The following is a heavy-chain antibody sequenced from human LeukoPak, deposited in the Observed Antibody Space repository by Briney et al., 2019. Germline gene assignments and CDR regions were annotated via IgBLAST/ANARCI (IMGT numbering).Heavy chain of an antibody. CDR1: GGTFSSYA. J-gene: IGHJ4*02. CDR2: IIPIFGTA. CDR3: ASDFLGYCSGGSCYRGGFYFDY. V-gene: IGHV1-69*05. Sequence: SXKVSCKASGGTFSSYAISWVRQAPGQGLEWMGRIIPIFGTANYAQKFQGRVTITTDESTSTAYMELISLTSEDTAVYYCASDFLGYCSGGSCYRGGFYFDYWGQGTLVTVSS. D-gene: IGHD2-15*01.